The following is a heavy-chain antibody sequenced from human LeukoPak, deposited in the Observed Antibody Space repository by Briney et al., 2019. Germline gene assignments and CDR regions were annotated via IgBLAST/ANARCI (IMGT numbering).Heavy chain of an antibody. Sequence: ASVKVSCKASGYTFTGYYMHWVRQAPGQGLEWMGWFNPNSGGTNYAQKFQGRVTMTRDTSINTAYMELNWLRSDDTAVYYCAREDYYGTNFDYWGQGTLVTVSS. CDR1: GYTFTGYY. V-gene: IGHV1-2*02. CDR2: FNPNSGGT. J-gene: IGHJ4*02. CDR3: AREDYYGTNFDY. D-gene: IGHD3-10*01.